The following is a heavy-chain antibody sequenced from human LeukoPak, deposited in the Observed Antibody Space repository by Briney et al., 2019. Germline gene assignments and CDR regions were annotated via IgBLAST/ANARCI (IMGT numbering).Heavy chain of an antibody. Sequence: GGSLRLSCAASGFTFSSYSMNWVRQAPGKGLEWVSSISSSSSYIYYADSVKGRFTISRDNAKNSLYLQMNSLRAEDTAVYYCARDYSGDYYFDYWGQGTLVTVSS. J-gene: IGHJ4*02. CDR3: ARDYSGDYYFDY. CDR2: ISSSSSYI. V-gene: IGHV3-21*01. D-gene: IGHD4-17*01. CDR1: GFTFSSYS.